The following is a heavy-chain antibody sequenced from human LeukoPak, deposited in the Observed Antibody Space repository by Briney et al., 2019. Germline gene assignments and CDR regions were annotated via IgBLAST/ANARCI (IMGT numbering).Heavy chain of an antibody. CDR3: AREKGGIKDAFDI. CDR2: IYYSGST. CDR1: GGSISSYY. J-gene: IGHJ3*02. D-gene: IGHD3-10*01. Sequence: PSETLSLTCTVSGGSISSYYWSWIRQPPGKGLEWIGYIYYSGSTNYNASLKSEATISVDTSKNQFSLKLRSVTAADTAVYYCAREKGGIKDAFDICGQGTMVTVSS. V-gene: IGHV4-59*01.